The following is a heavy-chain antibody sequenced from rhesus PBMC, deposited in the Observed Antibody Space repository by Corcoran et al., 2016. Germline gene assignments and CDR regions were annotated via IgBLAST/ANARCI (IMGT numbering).Heavy chain of an antibody. CDR2: INPYNGNT. D-gene: IGHD2-21*01. CDR1: GYTFTDYY. V-gene: IGHV1S2*01. CDR3: ARGPGYCTGSGCYTDWYFDL. J-gene: IGHJ2*01. Sequence: QVQLVQSGAEVKKPGSSVKVSCKASGYTFTDYYMHWVRQAPRQGLEWMGWINPYNGNTKYAQKFQGRVTMTRDTSTSTAYMELRSLRSEDTVVYYCARGPGYCTGSGCYTDWYFDLWGPGTPITISS.